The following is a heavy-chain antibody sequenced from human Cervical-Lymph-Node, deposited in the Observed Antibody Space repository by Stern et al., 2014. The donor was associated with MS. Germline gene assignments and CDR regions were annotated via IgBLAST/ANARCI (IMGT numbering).Heavy chain of an antibody. Sequence: VQLVESGPGLVKPSETLSLTCTVSGGSISSYYWSWIRQPAGKGLEWIGRIYTSGSTNFTPSLKSRVSMSVDTPKKQFSLKLSSVTAADTAVYYCAREGGRYRDLDYWGQGTLVTVSS. CDR3: AREGGRYRDLDY. D-gene: IGHD1-26*01. CDR1: GGSISSYY. CDR2: IYTSGST. J-gene: IGHJ4*02. V-gene: IGHV4-4*07.